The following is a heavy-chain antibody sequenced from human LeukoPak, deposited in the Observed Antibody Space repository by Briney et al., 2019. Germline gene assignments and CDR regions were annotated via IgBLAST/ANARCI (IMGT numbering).Heavy chain of an antibody. CDR2: IYPGDSDT. CDR1: GFTFSSYG. Sequence: GGTLRLSCAASGFTFSSYGMSWVRQMPGKGLEWMGIIYPGDSDTRYSPSFQGQVTISADKSISTAYLQWSSLKASDTAMYYCARQKKGYCSGGSCYTFDYWGQGTLVTVSS. D-gene: IGHD2-15*01. J-gene: IGHJ4*02. CDR3: ARQKKGYCSGGSCYTFDY. V-gene: IGHV5-51*01.